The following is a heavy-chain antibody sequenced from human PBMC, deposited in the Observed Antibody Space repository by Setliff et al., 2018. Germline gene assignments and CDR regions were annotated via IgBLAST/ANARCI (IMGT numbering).Heavy chain of an antibody. J-gene: IGHJ4*02. V-gene: IGHV4-31*03. CDR2: IFHSGST. CDR1: GDSISSGSYY. CDR3: ARVADGSGSFYLGFDY. D-gene: IGHD3-10*01. Sequence: TLSLTCTVSGDSISSGSYYWNWIRQHPEKGLEWLGYIFHSGSTHYNSSLKSRITISIDTSKNHFSLELNSVTAADSAVYYCARVADGSGSFYLGFDYWGQGILVT.